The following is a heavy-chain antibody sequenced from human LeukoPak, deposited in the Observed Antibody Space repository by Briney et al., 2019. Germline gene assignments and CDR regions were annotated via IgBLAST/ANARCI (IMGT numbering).Heavy chain of an antibody. Sequence: SETLSLTCTVSGGSISSYYWSWIRQPAGKGLEWTGRIYTSGSTNYNPSLKSRVTMSVDTSKNQFSLKLSSVTAADTAVYYCARAGDYDILTGPSYNWFDPWGQGTLVTVSS. CDR3: ARAGDYDILTGPSYNWFDP. CDR2: IYTSGST. D-gene: IGHD3-9*01. J-gene: IGHJ5*02. CDR1: GGSISSYY. V-gene: IGHV4-4*07.